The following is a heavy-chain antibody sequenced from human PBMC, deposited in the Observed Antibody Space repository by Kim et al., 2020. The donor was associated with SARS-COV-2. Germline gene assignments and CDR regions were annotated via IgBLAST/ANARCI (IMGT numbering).Heavy chain of an antibody. Sequence: SETLSLTCSVSDDSIRNTNSYWGWTRQPPGKGLEWIGSIYYSGSTYYNPSLKSRVIISVDMSKNQFSLKLTSVIAADTAVSFCSRLVRSGTPGDYWGQGT. J-gene: IGHJ4*02. D-gene: IGHD1-1*01. CDR1: DDSIRNTNSY. V-gene: IGHV4-39*01. CDR2: IYYSGST. CDR3: SRLVRSGTPGDY.